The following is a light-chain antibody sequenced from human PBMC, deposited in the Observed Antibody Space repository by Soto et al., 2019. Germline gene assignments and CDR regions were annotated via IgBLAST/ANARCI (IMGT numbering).Light chain of an antibody. V-gene: IGKV1-39*01. J-gene: IGKJ5*01. CDR3: QQSYTTASIT. CDR1: QSISRN. CDR2: AAS. Sequence: DIQMTQSPSSLSASVVDRVTITCRASQSISRNLNWYQHKPGKAPKLLIYAASSLQNGVPSRFSGGGSGTEFTLSISSLQPEDFGTYYCQQSYTTASITFGQGTRLEIK.